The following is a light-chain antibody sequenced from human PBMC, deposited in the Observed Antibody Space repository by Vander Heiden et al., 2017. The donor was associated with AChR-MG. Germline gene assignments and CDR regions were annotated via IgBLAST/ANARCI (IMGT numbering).Light chain of an antibody. Sequence: QSALTQPASVSKSPGQSITISCTGTSSDIGNYNYVSWYQQHPGKAPKLMIYEVSYRPSGVSNRFSGSKSGNTASLTISGLQAEDEADYYCSSYTASSTVVFGGGTKLTVL. CDR3: SSYTASSTVV. CDR1: SSDIGNYNY. V-gene: IGLV2-14*01. CDR2: EVS. J-gene: IGLJ2*01.